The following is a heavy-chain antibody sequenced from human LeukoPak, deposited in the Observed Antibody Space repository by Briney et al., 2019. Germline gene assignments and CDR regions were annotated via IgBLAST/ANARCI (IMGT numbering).Heavy chain of an antibody. D-gene: IGHD1-7*01. Sequence: GGSLRLSCAASGFTFSSYAMHWVRQAPGRGLEWVAVISDDGRNIYYADSVKGRFTISSDNSKNTLYLQMNSLRAEDTAVYYCARAKLRDTFDYWGQGTLVTVSS. J-gene: IGHJ4*02. V-gene: IGHV3-30*04. CDR3: ARAKLRDTFDY. CDR2: ISDDGRNI. CDR1: GFTFSSYA.